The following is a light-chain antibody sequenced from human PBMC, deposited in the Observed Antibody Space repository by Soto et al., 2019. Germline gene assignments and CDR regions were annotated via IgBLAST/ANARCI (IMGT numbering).Light chain of an antibody. CDR2: EVS. V-gene: IGLV2-14*01. Sequence: QSALTQPASVSGSPGQSITIACTGTSSDVGAYNYVSWYQQHPGKAPKLMIFEVSDRPSGVSNRFSGSKSGNTASLTISGLQAEDEADYYCSSYTSSNTLVVGGGTQLTVL. J-gene: IGLJ2*01. CDR3: SSYTSSNTLV. CDR1: SSDVGAYNY.